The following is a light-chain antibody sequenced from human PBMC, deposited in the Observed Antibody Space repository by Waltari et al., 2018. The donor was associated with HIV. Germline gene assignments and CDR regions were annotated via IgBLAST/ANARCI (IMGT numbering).Light chain of an antibody. CDR1: SSDVGGYNY. J-gene: IGLJ2*01. V-gene: IGLV2-11*01. CDR2: DVT. Sequence: QSALTQPRSVSGSLGQSVTISCTVISSDVGGYNYVSWYQQHPGKAPKLLIFDVTKRPSGVPDRFSGSKSGDTASLTISGLQSEDEADYYCCSYVGSYDFDVVFGGGTNLTVL. CDR3: CSYVGSYDFDVV.